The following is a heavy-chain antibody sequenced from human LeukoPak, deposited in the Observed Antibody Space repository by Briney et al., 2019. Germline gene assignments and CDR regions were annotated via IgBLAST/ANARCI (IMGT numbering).Heavy chain of an antibody. J-gene: IGHJ4*02. CDR2: ISAYNGNT. V-gene: IGHV1-18*01. CDR3: ARECEGYYDSSGYFTLDY. CDR1: GYTFTSYG. Sequence: ASAKVSCKASGYTFTSYGISWVRQAPGQGLEWMGWISAYNGNTNYAQKLQGRVTMTTDTSTSTAYMELRSLRSDDTAVYYCARECEGYYDSSGYFTLDYWGQGTLVTVSS. D-gene: IGHD3-22*01.